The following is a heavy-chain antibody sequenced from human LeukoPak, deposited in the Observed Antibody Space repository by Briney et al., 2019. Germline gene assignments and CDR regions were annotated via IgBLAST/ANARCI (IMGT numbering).Heavy chain of an antibody. CDR2: ISSSSSYI. D-gene: IGHD1-26*01. Sequence: PGGSLRLSCAASGFTFSSYSMNWVRQAPGKGLEWVSSISSSSSYIYYADSVKGRFTISRDDAKNSVYLQMNSLRAEDTAVYYCARGFSGSYYYWGQGTLVTVSS. CDR3: ARGFSGSYYY. J-gene: IGHJ4*02. V-gene: IGHV3-21*01. CDR1: GFTFSSYS.